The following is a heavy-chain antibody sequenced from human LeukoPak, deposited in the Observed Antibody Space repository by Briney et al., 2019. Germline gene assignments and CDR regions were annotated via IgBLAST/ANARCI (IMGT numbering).Heavy chain of an antibody. Sequence: GGSLRLSCAASGFTFSTYNVHWVRQAPGKRLEWVSLCSGNGGTILYADSFKGRFTISRDNAKNSLYLQMNSLRAEDTAVYYCARHHAGRYLGFDFWGQGTMDTLSS. J-gene: IGHJ3*01. CDR1: GFTFSTYN. D-gene: IGHD3-10*01. CDR2: CSGNGGTI. CDR3: ARHHAGRYLGFDF. V-gene: IGHV3-21*01.